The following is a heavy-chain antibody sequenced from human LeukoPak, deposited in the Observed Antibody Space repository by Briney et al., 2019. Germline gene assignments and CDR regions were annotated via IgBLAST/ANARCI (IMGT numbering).Heavy chain of an antibody. V-gene: IGHV3-7*01. CDR3: ARGDLDY. CDR2: IREDGSAE. CDR1: GFTLYSYS. Sequence: GGSLRLSCTMYGFTLYSYSMNWVRQAPGKGLEWVATIREDGSAEFYVDSVKGRFTISRDNAGNSVFLQMNSLRAEDTDIYYCARGDLDYWGQGTLVTVSS. J-gene: IGHJ4*02.